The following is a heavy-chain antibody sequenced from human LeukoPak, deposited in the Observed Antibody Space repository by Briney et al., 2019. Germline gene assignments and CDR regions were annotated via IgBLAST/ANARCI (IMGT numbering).Heavy chain of an antibody. V-gene: IGHV4-39*07. CDR1: GGSISSSSYY. CDR2: IYYSGST. Sequence: SETLSLTCTVSGGSISSSSYYWGWIRQPPGKGLEWIGSIYYSGSTYYNPSLKSRVTISVDTSKNQFSLKLSSVTAADTAVYYCARAGFGTNYYYCYYMDVWGKGTTVTVSS. D-gene: IGHD3-10*01. J-gene: IGHJ6*03. CDR3: ARAGFGTNYYYCYYMDV.